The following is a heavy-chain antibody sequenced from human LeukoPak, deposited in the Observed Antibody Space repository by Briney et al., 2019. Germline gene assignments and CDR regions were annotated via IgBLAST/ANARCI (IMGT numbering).Heavy chain of an antibody. CDR3: ARDKQWLIDY. V-gene: IGHV4-30-2*01. Sequence: SETLSLTCTVSGGSLSSGGYYWSWIRQPPGKGLEWIGYIYHSGSTYYNPSLKSRIAISIDTSKNQFSLKLSSVTAADTAVYYCARDKQWLIDYWGQGTLVTVSS. J-gene: IGHJ4*02. CDR2: IYHSGST. CDR1: GGSLSSGGYY. D-gene: IGHD6-19*01.